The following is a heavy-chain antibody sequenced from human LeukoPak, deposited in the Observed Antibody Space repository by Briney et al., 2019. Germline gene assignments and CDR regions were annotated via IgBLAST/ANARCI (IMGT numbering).Heavy chain of an antibody. V-gene: IGHV7-4-1*02. CDR2: INTNTGNP. D-gene: IGHD3-22*01. J-gene: IGHJ1*01. CDR1: GYTFTGYY. CDR3: ARSENYYDSSGYYSEYFQH. Sequence: GASVKVSCKTSGYTFTGYYMHWVRQAPGQGLEWMGWINTNTGNPTYAQGFTGRFVFSLDTSVSTAYLQISSLKAEDTAVYYCARSENYYDSSGYYSEYFQHWGQGTLVTVSS.